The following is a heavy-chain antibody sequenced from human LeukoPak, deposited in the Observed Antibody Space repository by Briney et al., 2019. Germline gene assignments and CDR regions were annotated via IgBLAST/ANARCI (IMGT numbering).Heavy chain of an antibody. V-gene: IGHV3-11*04. J-gene: IGHJ4*02. CDR3: ARESDGDYVDY. CDR2: ISSGGSTI. Sequence: GGSLRLSCAASRFTFSDYYMSWIRQAPGKGLEWVSYISSGGSTIYYADSVKGRFTISRDNAKNSLYLQMNSLRAEDTAVYYCARESDGDYVDYWGQGTLVTVSS. D-gene: IGHD4-17*01. CDR1: RFTFSDYY.